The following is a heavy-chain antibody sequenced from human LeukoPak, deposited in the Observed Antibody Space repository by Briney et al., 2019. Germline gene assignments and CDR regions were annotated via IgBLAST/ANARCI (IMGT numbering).Heavy chain of an antibody. D-gene: IGHD1-26*01. Sequence: GASVKVSCKASGYTFTSYGISWVRQAPGQGLEWMGWISAYNGNTNYAQKLQGRVTMTTDTSTSTAYMELRSLRSDDTAVYYCARDLWGGSYSRPLEYYFDYWGQGTLVTVSS. CDR1: GYTFTSYG. V-gene: IGHV1-18*01. CDR3: ARDLWGGSYSRPLEYYFDY. CDR2: ISAYNGNT. J-gene: IGHJ4*02.